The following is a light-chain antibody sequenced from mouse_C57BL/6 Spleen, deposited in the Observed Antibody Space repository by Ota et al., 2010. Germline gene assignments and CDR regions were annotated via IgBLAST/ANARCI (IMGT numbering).Light chain of an antibody. CDR2: NAK. J-gene: IGKJ5*01. CDR1: ENIYSY. Sequence: DIXMTQSPASLSVSVGETVTITCRASENIYSYLAWYQQKQGKSPQLLVYNAKTLAEGVPSRFSGSGSGTQFSLKINSLQPEDFGSYYCQHHYGTPPTFGAGTKLELK. V-gene: IGKV12-44*01. CDR3: QHHYGTPPT.